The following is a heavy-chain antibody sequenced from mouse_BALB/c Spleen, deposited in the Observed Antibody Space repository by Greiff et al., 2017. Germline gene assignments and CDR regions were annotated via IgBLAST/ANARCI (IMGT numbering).Heavy chain of an antibody. D-gene: IGHD2-4*01. V-gene: IGHV1-69*02. CDR3: TRSITNYYAMDY. CDR1: GYTFTSYW. J-gene: IGHJ4*01. Sequence: QVQLKESGAELVRPGASVKLSCKASGYTFTSYWINWVKQRPGQGLEWIGNIYPSDSYTNYNQKFKDKATLTVDKSSSTAYMQLSSPTSEDSAVYYCTRSITNYYAMDYWGQGTSVTVSS. CDR2: IYPSDSYT.